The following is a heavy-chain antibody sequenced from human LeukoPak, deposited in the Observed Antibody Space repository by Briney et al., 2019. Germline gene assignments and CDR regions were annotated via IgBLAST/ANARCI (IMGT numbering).Heavy chain of an antibody. CDR2: ISAYNGNT. V-gene: IGHV1-18*04. Sequence: ASVKVSCTASGYTFTSYGISWVRQAPGQGLEWMGWISAYNGNTNYAQKLQGRVTMTTDTSTSTAYMELRSLRSDDTAVYYCARALMITFGGVIVNGPYYFDYWGQGTLVTVSS. J-gene: IGHJ4*02. CDR1: GYTFTSYG. D-gene: IGHD3-16*02. CDR3: ARALMITFGGVIVNGPYYFDY.